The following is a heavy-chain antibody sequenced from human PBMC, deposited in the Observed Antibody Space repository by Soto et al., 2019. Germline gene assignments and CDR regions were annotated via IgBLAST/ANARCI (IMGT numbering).Heavy chain of an antibody. CDR3: ASDRGTMVRGVFDY. CDR1: GFTFSSYG. Sequence: GGSLRLSCAASGFTFSSYGMHWVRQAPGKGLEWVAVIWYDGSNTYYADSVKGRFTISRDNSKNTLYLQMNSLRAEDTAVYYCASDRGTMVRGVFDYWGQGTLVTVSS. CDR2: IWYDGSNT. V-gene: IGHV3-33*01. J-gene: IGHJ4*02. D-gene: IGHD3-10*01.